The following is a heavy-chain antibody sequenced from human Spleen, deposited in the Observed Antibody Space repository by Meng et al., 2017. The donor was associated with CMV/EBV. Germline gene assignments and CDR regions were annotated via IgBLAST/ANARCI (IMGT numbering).Heavy chain of an antibody. CDR2: ISSDGSGT. D-gene: IGHD2-2*01. Sequence: GESLKISCAASGFTFSTYWMHWVRQAPGKGLVWVSHISSDGSGTSYADSVKGRFTISRDNAKNSLYLQMNSLRAEDTAIYYCVRGGSYQPLRYWGQGTLVTVSS. J-gene: IGHJ4*02. V-gene: IGHV3-74*01. CDR3: VRGGSYQPLRY. CDR1: GFTFSTYW.